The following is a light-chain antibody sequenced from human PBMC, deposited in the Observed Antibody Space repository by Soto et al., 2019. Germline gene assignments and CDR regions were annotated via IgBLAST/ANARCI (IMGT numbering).Light chain of an antibody. V-gene: IGKV3-20*01. J-gene: IGKJ1*01. CDR2: GAS. CDR3: QQYNNWPPVT. CDR1: QTVTSTY. Sequence: EIVLTQSPGTLSLSPGERATLSCRASQTVTSTYLAWYQQKPGQAPRLLIYGASSRATGIPDRFSGSGSGTEFTLTISRVEPEDFAVYYCQQYNNWPPVTVGQGNKVDIK.